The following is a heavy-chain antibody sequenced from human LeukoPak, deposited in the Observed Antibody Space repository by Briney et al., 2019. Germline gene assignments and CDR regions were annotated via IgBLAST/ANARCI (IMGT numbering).Heavy chain of an antibody. CDR2: IYYSGST. CDR1: GGSISSYY. J-gene: IGHJ4*02. Sequence: SETLSFTCTVSGGSISSYYWSWIRQPPGKGLEWIGYIYYSGSTNYNPSLKSRVTISVDTSKNQFSLKLSSVTAADTAVYYCARHKMGIAAAGTVYYFDYWGQGTLVTVSS. V-gene: IGHV4-59*08. CDR3: ARHKMGIAAAGTVYYFDY. D-gene: IGHD6-13*01.